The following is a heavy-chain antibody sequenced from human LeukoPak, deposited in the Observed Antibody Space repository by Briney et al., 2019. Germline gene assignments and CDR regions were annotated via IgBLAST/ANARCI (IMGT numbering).Heavy chain of an antibody. Sequence: GGSLRLSCAASGFTFSSYSMNWVRQAPGKGLEWVSCISTSSSYIYYADSVKGRFTTSRDNTKNSLYLQMNSLRAEDTAVYYCARDLRSSGYYAFDYWGQGTLVTVSS. D-gene: IGHD3-22*01. J-gene: IGHJ4*02. CDR1: GFTFSSYS. CDR3: ARDLRSSGYYAFDY. V-gene: IGHV3-21*01. CDR2: ISTSSSYI.